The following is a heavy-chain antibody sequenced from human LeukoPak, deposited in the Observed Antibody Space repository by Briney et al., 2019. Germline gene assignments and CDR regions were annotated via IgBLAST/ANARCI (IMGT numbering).Heavy chain of an antibody. CDR1: GGSFSGYY. V-gene: IGHV4-34*01. Sequence: PSETLSLTCAVYGGSFSGYYWSWIRQPPGKGLEWIGEINHSGSTNYNPSLKSRVTISVDTSKNQFSLKLSSVTAADTAVYYCARQKGRWTYCYDSSCYYFDYWGQGTLVTVSS. CDR2: INHSGST. CDR3: ARQKGRWTYCYDSSCYYFDY. D-gene: IGHD3-22*01. J-gene: IGHJ4*02.